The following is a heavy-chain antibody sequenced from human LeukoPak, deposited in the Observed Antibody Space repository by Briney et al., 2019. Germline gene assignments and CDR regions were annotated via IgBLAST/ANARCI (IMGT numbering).Heavy chain of an antibody. D-gene: IGHD4-23*01. CDR3: ASIHGGHSGAYFDC. V-gene: IGHV3-66*01. Sequence: GGSLRLSCLASEFIASSIYMTWVRQAPGKGLEWVSVIYSAGNTYYAESVRGRFTISRDNSKNTLYLPMNSLRAEDTAVYYFASIHGGHSGAYFDCWGQGTLVTVSS. J-gene: IGHJ4*02. CDR2: IYSAGNT. CDR1: EFIASSIY.